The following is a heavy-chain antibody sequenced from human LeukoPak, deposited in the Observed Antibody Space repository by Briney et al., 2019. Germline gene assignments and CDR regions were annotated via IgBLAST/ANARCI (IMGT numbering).Heavy chain of an antibody. Sequence: ASVKVSCKASGGTFSSYYMHWVRQAPGQGLEWMGRINPNSGGTNYAQKFQGRVTMTRDTSISTAYMELSRLRSDDTAVYYCAIMGQWDWGQGTLVTVSS. CDR3: AIMGQWD. CDR2: INPNSGGT. D-gene: IGHD2-8*01. CDR1: GGTFSSYY. J-gene: IGHJ4*02. V-gene: IGHV1-2*06.